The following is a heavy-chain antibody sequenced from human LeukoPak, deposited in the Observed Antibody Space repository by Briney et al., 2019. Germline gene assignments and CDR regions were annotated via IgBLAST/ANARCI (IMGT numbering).Heavy chain of an antibody. CDR3: ARALVDGYKELGY. J-gene: IGHJ4*02. D-gene: IGHD5-24*01. Sequence: AAVKVSCKASGYTFTTYGITWVRQAPGQGLEWMGWISAYNGNTNYAQKLQGRVTMTTDTSTSTAYMELRSLRSDDTAVYYCARALVDGYKELGYWGQGTLVTVSS. CDR1: GYTFTTYG. CDR2: ISAYNGNT. V-gene: IGHV1-18*01.